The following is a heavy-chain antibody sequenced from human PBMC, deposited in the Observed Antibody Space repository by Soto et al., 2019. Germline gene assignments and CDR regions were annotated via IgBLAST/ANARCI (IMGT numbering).Heavy chain of an antibody. CDR1: GGSINNYY. CDR2: IYYSGST. D-gene: IGHD1-1*01. V-gene: IGHV4-59*08. J-gene: IGHJ4*02. Sequence: SETLSLTCTVSGGSINNYYWNWIRQPPGKGLEWIGYIYYSGSTSYNPSLKSRVTISVDRSKNQFALKLSSVTAADTAVYYCARPPGSTTANNLDYWGQGTPVTVSS. CDR3: ARPPGSTTANNLDY.